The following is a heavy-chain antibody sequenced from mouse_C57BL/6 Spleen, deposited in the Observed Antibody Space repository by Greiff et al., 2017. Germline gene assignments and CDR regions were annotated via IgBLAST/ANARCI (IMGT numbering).Heavy chain of an antibody. Sequence: QVHVKQPGAELVKPGASVKMSCKASGYTFTSYWITWVKQRPGQGLEWIGDIYPGSGSTNYNEKFKSKATLTVDTSSSTAYMQLSSLTSEDSAVYYCARELSHYYAMDYWGQGTSVTVSS. CDR2: IYPGSGST. CDR1: GYTFTSYW. CDR3: ARELSHYYAMDY. J-gene: IGHJ4*01. V-gene: IGHV1-55*01.